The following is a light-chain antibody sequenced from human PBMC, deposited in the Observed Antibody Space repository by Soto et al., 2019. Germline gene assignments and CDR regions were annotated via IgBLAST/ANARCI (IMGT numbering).Light chain of an antibody. CDR2: AAS. CDR1: QSISSY. J-gene: IGKJ5*01. Sequence: IQMTQSPSSRSSSLGDRVTITCRASQSISSYLNWYQQKPGKAPKLLIYAASSLQSGVPSRFSGSGSGTDFTLTISSLKNEDFATYYCQQSYSTIITFGQGTRLEIK. V-gene: IGKV1-39*01. CDR3: QQSYSTIIT.